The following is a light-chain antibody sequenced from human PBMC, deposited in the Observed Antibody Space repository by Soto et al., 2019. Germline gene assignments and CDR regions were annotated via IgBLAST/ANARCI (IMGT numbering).Light chain of an antibody. J-gene: IGKJ5*01. CDR1: QSVSSSY. CDR2: GAS. Sequence: EIVLTQSPGTLSLSPGERATLSCRASQSVSSSYLAWYQQKPGQAPRLLIYGASSRATGIPDRFSGSGSGTCFTLTVSRLEPEDFAVYYCQQYGSSPLIT. CDR3: QQYGSSPLIT. V-gene: IGKV3-20*01.